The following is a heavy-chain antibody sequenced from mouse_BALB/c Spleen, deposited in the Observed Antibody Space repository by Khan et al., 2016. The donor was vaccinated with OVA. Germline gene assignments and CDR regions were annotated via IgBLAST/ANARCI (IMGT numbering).Heavy chain of an antibody. CDR1: GFTFSTYG. CDR2: VSTGGSYT. Sequence: EVELVESGGDLVKPGGSLKLSCAASGFTFSTYGMSWVRQAPEKRLEWVATVSTGGSYTYYTESVKGRFTISGDNAKNTLYLHMSGLTSEDTAMFYCTRLAYYYDSERFAYWGQGTLVTVSA. J-gene: IGHJ3*01. CDR3: TRLAYYYDSERFAY. V-gene: IGHV5-6*01. D-gene: IGHD1-1*01.